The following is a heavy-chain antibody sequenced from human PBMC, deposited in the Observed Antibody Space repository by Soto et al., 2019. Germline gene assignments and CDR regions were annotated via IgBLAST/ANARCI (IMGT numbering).Heavy chain of an antibody. CDR2: ISYDGSNK. V-gene: IGHV3-30*18. J-gene: IGHJ6*02. CDR3: AKEVPRGYYYYGMDV. CDR1: GFTFSSYG. Sequence: QVQLVESGGGVVQPGRSLRLSCAASGFTFSSYGMHWVRQAPGKGLEWVAVISYDGSNKYYADSVKGRFTISRDNSKNTLYLQMNSLRAEDTAVYYCAKEVPRGYYYYGMDVWGQGTTVTVSS.